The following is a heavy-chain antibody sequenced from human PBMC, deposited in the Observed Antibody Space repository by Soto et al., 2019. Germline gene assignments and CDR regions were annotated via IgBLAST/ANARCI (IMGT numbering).Heavy chain of an antibody. J-gene: IGHJ4*02. Sequence: GGSLRLSCAASGFTFDTYAMSWVRQAPGKGLEWVSAISGSGAKTYYADSVKGRFTISRDNSKNTLYLQMNSLRAEDTAVYYCAKGPLVYGDEGLFAYWGQGTLVTVSS. V-gene: IGHV3-23*01. D-gene: IGHD4-17*01. CDR1: GFTFDTYA. CDR2: ISGSGAKT. CDR3: AKGPLVYGDEGLFAY.